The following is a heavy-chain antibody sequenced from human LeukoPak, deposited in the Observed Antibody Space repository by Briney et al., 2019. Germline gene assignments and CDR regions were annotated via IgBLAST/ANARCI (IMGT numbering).Heavy chain of an antibody. Sequence: GGSLRLSCAASGFTFSSYEMNWVRQGPGKGLEWVSYISSSGSTIYYADSVKGRFTISRDNAKNSLYLQMNSLRAEDTAVYYCAELGITMIGCVWGKGTTVTISS. CDR1: GFTFSSYE. CDR3: AELGITMIGCV. V-gene: IGHV3-48*03. J-gene: IGHJ6*04. D-gene: IGHD3-10*02. CDR2: ISSSGSTI.